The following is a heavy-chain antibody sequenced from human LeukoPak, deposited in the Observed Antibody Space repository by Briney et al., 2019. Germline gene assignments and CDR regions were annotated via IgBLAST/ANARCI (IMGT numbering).Heavy chain of an antibody. V-gene: IGHV3-23*01. CDR2: ISGSGGTT. D-gene: IGHD3-16*01. J-gene: IGHJ6*03. Sequence: GGSLRLSCAASGFTFSSYAVRWVRQPPGKGLECVSVISGSGGTTYYADSVKGRFTISRDNSKDTLYLQMNSLRAEDTAIYFCARDPGEQPYYYNYYMDVWGKGTTVTVSS. CDR3: ARDPGEQPYYYNYYMDV. CDR1: GFTFSSYA.